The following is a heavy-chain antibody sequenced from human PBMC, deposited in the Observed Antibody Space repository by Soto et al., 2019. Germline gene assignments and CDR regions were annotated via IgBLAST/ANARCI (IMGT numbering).Heavy chain of an antibody. CDR2: IYYTGTT. Sequence: QVQLQESGPGLVKPSETLSLTCTVSGGSIRDYYWGWIRQSPGKGLEWIGYIYYTGTTKYNPSLTGRVTLSVDSSNNQFSLKLDSWTAADTAVYYCARLGGYYQAFDSWGQGTLVTVSS. J-gene: IGHJ4*02. CDR3: ARLGGYYQAFDS. CDR1: GGSIRDYY. D-gene: IGHD3-22*01. V-gene: IGHV4-59*08.